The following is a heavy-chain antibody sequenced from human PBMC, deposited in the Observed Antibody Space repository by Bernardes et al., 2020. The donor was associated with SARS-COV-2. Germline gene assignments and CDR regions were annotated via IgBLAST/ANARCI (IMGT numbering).Heavy chain of an antibody. J-gene: IGHJ6*02. V-gene: IGHV3-20*04. CDR2: SSRNGSTA. Sequence: GGSLTAPCASAAYTVPFDDYRRSWLRPAPGNCLEWVPGSSRNGSTAGHADSVKGLFTISRDNAKNTLYLEMKCLRVEDMALYCCERDWGDYAGSRKFSPYGVDVWGQGTTVTVTS. CDR1: AYTVPFDDYR. CDR3: ERDWGDYAGSRKFSPYGVDV. D-gene: IGHD4-17*01.